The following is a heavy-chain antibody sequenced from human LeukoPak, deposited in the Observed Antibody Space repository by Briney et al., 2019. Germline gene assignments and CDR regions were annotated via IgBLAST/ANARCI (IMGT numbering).Heavy chain of an antibody. Sequence: GGSLRLSCAASGFTFSSYEMNWVRQAPGKGLEWVSYISSSGSTIYYADSVKGRFTISRDNAKNSPYLQMNSLRAEDTAVYYCARKGYCSSTSCYVTGGYYYYGMDVWGQGTTVTVSS. D-gene: IGHD2-2*01. CDR2: ISSSGSTI. J-gene: IGHJ6*02. CDR1: GFTFSSYE. CDR3: ARKGYCSSTSCYVTGGYYYYGMDV. V-gene: IGHV3-48*03.